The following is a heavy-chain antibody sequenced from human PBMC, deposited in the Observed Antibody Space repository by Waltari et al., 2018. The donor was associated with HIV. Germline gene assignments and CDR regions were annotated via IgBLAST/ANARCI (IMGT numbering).Heavy chain of an antibody. Sequence: QVQLQQWGAGLLKPSETLSLTCAVYGGSFSGYYWSWIRQPPGKGLEWIGEINHSGSTNYNPSLKSRVTISVDTSKNQFSLKLSSVTAADTAVYYCASVKKIRSSGYIEYFQHWGQGTLVTVSS. CDR1: GGSFSGYY. CDR2: INHSGST. D-gene: IGHD3-22*01. J-gene: IGHJ1*01. V-gene: IGHV4-34*01. CDR3: ASVKKIRSSGYIEYFQH.